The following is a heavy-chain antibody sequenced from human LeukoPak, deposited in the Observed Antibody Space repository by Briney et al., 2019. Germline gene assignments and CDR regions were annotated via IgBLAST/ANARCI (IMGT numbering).Heavy chain of an antibody. CDR2: IIPIFGTA. J-gene: IGHJ6*04. Sequence: GSSVKVSCKASGGTFSSYAISWVRQAPGQGLEWMGGIIPIFGTADYAQKFQGRVTITADKSTSTAYMELSSLRSEDTAVYYCAREFIKDTVMGSYYYYYYGMDVWGKGTTVTVSS. CDR1: GGTFSSYA. CDR3: AREFIKDTVMGSYYYYYYGMDV. D-gene: IGHD5-18*01. V-gene: IGHV1-69*06.